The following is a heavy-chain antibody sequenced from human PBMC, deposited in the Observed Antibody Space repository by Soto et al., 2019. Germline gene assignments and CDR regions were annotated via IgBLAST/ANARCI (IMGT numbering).Heavy chain of an antibody. CDR3: ARDHSGLNKAFDI. CDR1: GGSITSVGYY. J-gene: IGHJ3*02. D-gene: IGHD5-12*01. V-gene: IGHV4-31*03. Sequence: QLQLQESGPGLVRPSQPLSLTCSVSGGSITSVGYYWGWIRQLPGKGLEWVAYVYSSGRTYYNPSLESRISISLDTAKNQVSLILRSVTVADPAIYYFARDHSGLNKAFDIWGQGAMVTVSS. CDR2: VYSSGRT.